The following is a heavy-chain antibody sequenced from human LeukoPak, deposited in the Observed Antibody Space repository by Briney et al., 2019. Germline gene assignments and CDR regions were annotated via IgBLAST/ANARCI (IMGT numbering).Heavy chain of an antibody. CDR3: ARVHLTRPGITDAFDI. D-gene: IGHD1-14*01. CDR1: GGSISSYY. CDR2: IYYSGST. Sequence: PSETLSLTCTVSGGSISSYYWSWIRQPPGKGLEWIGYIYYSGSTNYNPSLKSRVTISVDTSKNQFSLKLSSVTAADTAVYYCARVHLTRPGITDAFDIWGQGTMVTVSS. J-gene: IGHJ3*02. V-gene: IGHV4-59*01.